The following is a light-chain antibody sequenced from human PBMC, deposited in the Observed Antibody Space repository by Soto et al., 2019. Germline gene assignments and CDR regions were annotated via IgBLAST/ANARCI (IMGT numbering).Light chain of an antibody. CDR2: EGS. CDR1: SSDVGSYNL. V-gene: IGLV2-23*01. J-gene: IGLJ1*01. CDR3: CSYAGSSTEV. Sequence: QSLLTQPASVSGSPGQSITISCTGTSSDVGSYNLVSWYQQHPGKAPKLMLYEGSKRPSGVSNRFSGSKSGSTASLTISGLQAEDESDYYCCSYAGSSTEVFGTGTKVAVL.